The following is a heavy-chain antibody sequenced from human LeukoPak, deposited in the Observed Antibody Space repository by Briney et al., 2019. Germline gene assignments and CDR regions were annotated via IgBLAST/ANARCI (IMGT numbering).Heavy chain of an antibody. V-gene: IGHV3-23*01. J-gene: IGHJ4*02. CDR2: ISGSGGST. CDR3: ARVTSPAPY. CDR1: GFTFSSYA. D-gene: IGHD6-6*01. Sequence: PGGSLRLSCAASGFTFSSYAMSRVRQAPGKGLEWVSAISGSGGSTYYADSVKGRFTISRDNAKNSLYLQMNSLRAEDTAVYYCARVTSPAPYWGQGTLVTVSS.